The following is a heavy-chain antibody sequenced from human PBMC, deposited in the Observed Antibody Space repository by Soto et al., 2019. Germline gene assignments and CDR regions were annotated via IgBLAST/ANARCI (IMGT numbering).Heavy chain of an antibody. V-gene: IGHV4-59*01. D-gene: IGHD6-13*01. Sequence: SETLSLTCTVSGGSISSYYWSWIRQPPGKGLEWIGYIYYSGSTNYNPSLKSRVTISVDTSKNQLSLKLSSVTAADTDVYYCARDRQYSSSWYGNYYYGMDVWGQGTTVTVS. CDR2: IYYSGST. J-gene: IGHJ6*02. CDR3: ARDRQYSSSWYGNYYYGMDV. CDR1: GGSISSYY.